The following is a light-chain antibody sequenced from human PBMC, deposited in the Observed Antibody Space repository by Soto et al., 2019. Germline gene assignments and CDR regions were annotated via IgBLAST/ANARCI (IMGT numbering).Light chain of an antibody. V-gene: IGKV3-20*01. CDR1: QRIAGNF. Sequence: EVVLTQSPGTLSLSPGDTAALSCRASQRIAGNFLAWYQQKPDRAPRLLIYGSSYRASGIPDRFTGSGSGTDFTLTISRLEPDYFAVYLCQVYGNSPMFTFGPGTRVEIK. CDR2: GSS. J-gene: IGKJ3*01. CDR3: QVYGNSPMFT.